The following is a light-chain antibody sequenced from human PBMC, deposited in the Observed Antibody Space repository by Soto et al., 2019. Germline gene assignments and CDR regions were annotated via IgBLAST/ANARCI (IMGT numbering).Light chain of an antibody. Sequence: EIVLTQSPGTLSLSPGERATLSCRASQSISSSYLACYQQKPGQAPRLLVYGASSRATAIPDRFSGSGSGTDFTLPISRLEPEDFGVYYCQEYGSSRFTFGPGTKVDIK. V-gene: IGKV3-20*01. CDR2: GAS. J-gene: IGKJ3*01. CDR1: QSISSSY. CDR3: QEYGSSRFT.